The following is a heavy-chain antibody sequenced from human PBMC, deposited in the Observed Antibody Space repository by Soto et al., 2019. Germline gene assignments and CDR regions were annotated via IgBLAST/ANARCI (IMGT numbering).Heavy chain of an antibody. Sequence: QVQLVESGGGVVQPGRSLRLSCAASGFTFSSYXXXXXXXXXXXXXXXXXVISHDGSKPNYAGSVKGRFTISRDNSKXXXXXXXXXXXXXXXXXXXXXXXXXXXXXXXXXXXDSWGQGTLVTVSS. V-gene: IGHV3-30*03. CDR3: XXXXXXXXXXXXXXXDS. J-gene: IGHJ4*02. CDR2: ISHDGSKP. CDR1: GFTFSSYX.